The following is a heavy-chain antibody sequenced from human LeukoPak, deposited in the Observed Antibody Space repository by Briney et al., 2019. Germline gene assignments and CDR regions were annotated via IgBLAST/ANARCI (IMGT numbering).Heavy chain of an antibody. J-gene: IGHJ4*02. CDR2: IYYSGST. CDR3: ARLGSFDY. CDR1: GGSFSPYY. V-gene: IGHV4-39*01. Sequence: SETLSLTCAVYGGSFSPYYWVWIRQPPGKGLEWIGSIYYSGSTYYNPSLKSRVTISVDTSKNQFSLKLSSVTAADTAVYYCARLGSFDYWGQGTLVTVSS. D-gene: IGHD3-10*01.